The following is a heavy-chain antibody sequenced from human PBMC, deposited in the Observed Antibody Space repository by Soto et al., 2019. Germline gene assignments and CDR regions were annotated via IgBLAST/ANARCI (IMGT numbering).Heavy chain of an antibody. Sequence: GGSLRLSCAASGSTFNSYWMSWVRQAPGKGLEWVASINQDGSEKYYVDSVKGRFTISRDNAKNSVYLQMNSLRAEDTALYFCARRLYYYDSSVLGWFDPWGQGTLVTVSS. CDR2: INQDGSEK. D-gene: IGHD3-22*01. J-gene: IGHJ5*02. CDR1: GSTFNSYW. CDR3: ARRLYYYDSSVLGWFDP. V-gene: IGHV3-7*01.